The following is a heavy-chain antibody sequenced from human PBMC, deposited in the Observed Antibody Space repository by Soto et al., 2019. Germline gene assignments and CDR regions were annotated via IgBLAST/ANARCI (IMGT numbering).Heavy chain of an antibody. CDR2: INHSGST. V-gene: IGHV4-34*01. Sequence: ASETLSLTCAVYGGSFSGYYWSWIRQPPGKGLEWIGEINHSGSTNYNPSLKSRVTISVDTSKNQFSLKLSSVTAADTAVYYCARGRPIYYYYYMDVWGKGTTVTSP. CDR3: ARGRPIYYYYYMDV. J-gene: IGHJ6*03. CDR1: GGSFSGYY.